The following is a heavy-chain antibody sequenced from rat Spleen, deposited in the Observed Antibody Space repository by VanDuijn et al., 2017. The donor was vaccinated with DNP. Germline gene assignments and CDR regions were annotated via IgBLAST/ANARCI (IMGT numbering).Heavy chain of an antibody. V-gene: IGHV4-2*01. Sequence: EVKLVESGGGLVQPGNSLKLSCAASGFHFNDYWMGWVRQAPGKGLEWIGQINKDSNTISYTPSLKDKFTISRSNAQNTLFLQMSKLGSADTAIYYCTTEFAYWGQGALVTVSS. J-gene: IGHJ3*01. CDR3: TTEFAY. CDR1: GFHFNDYW. CDR2: INKDSNTI.